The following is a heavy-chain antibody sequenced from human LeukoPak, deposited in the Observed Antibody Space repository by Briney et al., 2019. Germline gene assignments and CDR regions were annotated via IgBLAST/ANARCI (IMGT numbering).Heavy chain of an antibody. CDR3: ARGPYSYDSSGAFDI. Sequence: SEALSLTCTVSGYSISSGYYWGWIRQPPGKGLEWIGSIYHSGSTYYNPSLKSRVTISVDTSKNQFSLKLSSVTAADTAVYFCARGPYSYDSSGAFDIWGQGTMVTVSS. CDR2: IYHSGST. J-gene: IGHJ3*02. D-gene: IGHD3-22*01. V-gene: IGHV4-38-2*02. CDR1: GYSISSGYY.